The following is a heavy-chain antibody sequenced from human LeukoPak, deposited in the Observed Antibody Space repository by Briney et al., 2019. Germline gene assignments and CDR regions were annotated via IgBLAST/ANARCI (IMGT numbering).Heavy chain of an antibody. CDR3: ASSRYDFWSGSPQEWDY. J-gene: IGHJ4*02. Sequence: SETLSLTCTVSGGSISSYYWSWIRQPPGKGLEWIGYIYYSGSTNYNPSLKSRVTISVDTSKNQFSLKLSSVTAADTAVYYCASSRYDFWSGSPQEWDYWGQGTLVTVSS. CDR1: GGSISSYY. D-gene: IGHD3-3*01. CDR2: IYYSGST. V-gene: IGHV4-59*12.